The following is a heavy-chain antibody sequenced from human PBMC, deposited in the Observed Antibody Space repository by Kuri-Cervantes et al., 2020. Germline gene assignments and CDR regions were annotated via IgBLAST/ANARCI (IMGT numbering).Heavy chain of an antibody. CDR2: IIPIFGRA. Sequence: AVKVSCKASGYTFTSYDINWVLHATGQGLEWMVGIIPIFGRANYAQKFQGRVTITADESTSTAYMELSSLRSEYTAVYYFERVGSYDFWSGNDYYYYYYMDVWGKGTTVTVSS. CDR1: GYTFTSYD. J-gene: IGHJ6*03. CDR3: ERVGSYDFWSGNDYYYYYYMDV. V-gene: IGHV1-69*13. D-gene: IGHD3-3*01.